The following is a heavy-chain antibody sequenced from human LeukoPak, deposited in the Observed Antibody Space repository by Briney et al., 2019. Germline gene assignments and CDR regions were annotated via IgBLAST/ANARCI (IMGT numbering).Heavy chain of an antibody. CDR2: IFGDGSST. CDR3: ARDLNY. J-gene: IGHJ4*02. CDR1: GFTFCSYW. V-gene: IGHV3-74*01. Sequence: GGSLRLSCLASGFTFCSYWMHWVRQAPGKGVGWVSRIFGDGSSTNYADSVKGRFTISRDNAKNTLYLQMNSLRAEDTAVYYCARDLNYWGQGTLVTVSS.